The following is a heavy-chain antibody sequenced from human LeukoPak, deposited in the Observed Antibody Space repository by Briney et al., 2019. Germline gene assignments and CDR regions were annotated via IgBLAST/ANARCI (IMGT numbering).Heavy chain of an antibody. J-gene: IGHJ6*02. D-gene: IGHD6-19*01. CDR2: INHSGST. V-gene: IGHV4-34*01. CDR1: GGSFSGYY. Sequence: PSETLSLTCAVYGGSFSGYYWSWIRQPPGKGLEWIGEINHSGSTNYNPSLKSRVTISVDTSKNQFSLKLSSVTAADTAVYYCAGVSSGYYYYYGMDVWGQGTTVTVSS. CDR3: AGVSSGYYYYYGMDV.